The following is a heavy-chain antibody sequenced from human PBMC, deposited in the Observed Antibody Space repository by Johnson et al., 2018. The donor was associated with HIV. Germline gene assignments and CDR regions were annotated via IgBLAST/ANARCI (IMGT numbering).Heavy chain of an antibody. J-gene: IGHJ3*02. Sequence: VQLVESGGGVVQPGRSLRLSCAASGFTFSSYGMHWVRQAPGKGLEWVAVISYDGSNKYYTDSVKGRFTISRDNSKNTLYLQMNSLRAEDTAVYYCARDKGTNFSGWYRESDAFDIWGQGTMVTVSS. CDR1: GFTFSSYG. CDR2: ISYDGSNK. CDR3: ARDKGTNFSGWYRESDAFDI. V-gene: IGHV3-30*03. D-gene: IGHD6-19*01.